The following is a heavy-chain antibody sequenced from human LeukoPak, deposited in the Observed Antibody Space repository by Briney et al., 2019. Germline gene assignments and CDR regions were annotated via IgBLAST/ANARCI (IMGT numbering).Heavy chain of an antibody. CDR1: GYSISSGYQ. V-gene: IGHV4-38-2*02. CDR2: VYRTGVT. CDR3: ARAPGIAAAGTWGSHDY. D-gene: IGHD6-13*01. J-gene: IGHJ4*02. Sequence: SETLSLTCNVSGYSISSGYQWDWIRQPPGKGLEWIGTVYRTGVTYYNPSLKSRVTISVDTSKNQFSLKLSSVTAADTAVYYCARAPGIAAAGTWGSHDYWGQGTLVTVSS.